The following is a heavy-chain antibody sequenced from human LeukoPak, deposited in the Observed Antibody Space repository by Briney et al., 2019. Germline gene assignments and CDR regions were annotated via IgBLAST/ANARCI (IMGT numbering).Heavy chain of an antibody. D-gene: IGHD1-26*01. J-gene: IGHJ4*02. CDR1: GFTFSTYA. Sequence: GGSLRLSCAASGFTFSTYAMNWVRQAPGKGLEWVSGISGSGASTYYADSVKGRFTISGDNSRNTLYLQMNSLRAEDTAVYYCAKSRSGSYSSDYWGQGTLVTVSS. CDR3: AKSRSGSYSSDY. V-gene: IGHV3-23*01. CDR2: ISGSGAST.